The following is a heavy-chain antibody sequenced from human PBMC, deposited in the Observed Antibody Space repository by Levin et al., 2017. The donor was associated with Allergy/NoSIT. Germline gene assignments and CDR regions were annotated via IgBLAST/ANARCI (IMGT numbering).Heavy chain of an antibody. CDR2: ISGTSGYI. V-gene: IGHV3-21*06. Sequence: PSETLSLTCAASGFSFSNFGMNWVRQAPGKGLEWVSSISGTSGYISYADSVKGRFTISRDDAKNSLSLQMSSLRVEDTAVYFCTRGVLDSWGQGTLVTVSS. CDR3: TRGVLDS. J-gene: IGHJ4*02. CDR1: GFSFSNFG.